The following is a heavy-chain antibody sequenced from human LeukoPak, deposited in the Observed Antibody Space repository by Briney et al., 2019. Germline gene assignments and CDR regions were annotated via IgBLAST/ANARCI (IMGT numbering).Heavy chain of an antibody. CDR2: ISDSGGST. CDR3: AKSLSGGGYYFEY. Sequence: PGGSLRLSCAASGFTFSNYAMTWVRQAPGKGLEWVSGISDSGGSTYYADSVKSRFTISRGNSKNTLYLQMNSLRAEDTAVYYCAKSLSGGGYYFEYWGQGTLVTVPS. CDR1: GFTFSNYA. D-gene: IGHD3-10*01. V-gene: IGHV3-23*01. J-gene: IGHJ4*02.